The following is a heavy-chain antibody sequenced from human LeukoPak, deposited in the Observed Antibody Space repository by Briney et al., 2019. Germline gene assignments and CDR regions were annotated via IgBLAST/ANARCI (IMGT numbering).Heavy chain of an antibody. D-gene: IGHD2-2*01. J-gene: IGHJ4*02. Sequence: ASVKVSCKASGYTFTGYYMHWVRQAPGQGLEWMGWINPNSGGTNYAQKFQGRVTMTRDTSTSTAYMELRSLSSDDTAVYYCARDDSAISDCSSASCFHFNYWGQGTLVTVSS. CDR2: INPNSGGT. V-gene: IGHV1-2*02. CDR3: ARDDSAISDCSSASCFHFNY. CDR1: GYTFTGYY.